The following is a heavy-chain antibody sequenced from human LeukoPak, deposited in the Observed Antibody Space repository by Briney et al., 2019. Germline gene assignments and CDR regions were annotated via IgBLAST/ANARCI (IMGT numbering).Heavy chain of an antibody. CDR1: GGSFSGYY. CDR3: ASPLIRYYAEDY. Sequence: SETLSLTCAVYGGSFSGYYWSWIRQPPGKGLEWIGEINHSGSTNYNPSLKSRVTISVDTSKNQFSLKLSSVTAADTAVYYCASPLIRYYAEDYWGQGTLVTVSS. J-gene: IGHJ4*02. D-gene: IGHD3-10*01. CDR2: INHSGST. V-gene: IGHV4-34*01.